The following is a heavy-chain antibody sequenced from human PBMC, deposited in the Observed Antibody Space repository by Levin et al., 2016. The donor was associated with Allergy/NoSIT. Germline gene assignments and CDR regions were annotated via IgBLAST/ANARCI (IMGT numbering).Heavy chain of an antibody. Sequence: WVRQAPGQGLEWLGWISVNNGNTNYAQKFQGRVTMTTDTSTSTAYMDLRSLRSDDTAVYFCTRHRYYDSSAYYFNWFDPWGQGTLVTVSS. D-gene: IGHD3-22*01. V-gene: IGHV1-18*01. CDR2: ISVNNGNT. CDR3: TRHRYYDSSAYYFNWFDP. J-gene: IGHJ5*02.